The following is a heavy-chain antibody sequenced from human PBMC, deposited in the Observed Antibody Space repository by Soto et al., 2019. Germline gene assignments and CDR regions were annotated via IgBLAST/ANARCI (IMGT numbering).Heavy chain of an antibody. CDR3: AKSRWVCSSTSCYPYYYYYYMDV. J-gene: IGHJ6*03. CDR1: GFTFSSYG. V-gene: IGHV3-30*18. D-gene: IGHD2-2*01. Sequence: QVQLVESGGGVVQPGRSLRLSCAASGFTFSSYGMHWVRQAPGKGLEWVAVISYDGSNKYYADSVKGRFTISTDNSKNTLYLQMNSLRAEDRAVYYCAKSRWVCSSTSCYPYYYYYYMDVWGKGTTVTVSS. CDR2: ISYDGSNK.